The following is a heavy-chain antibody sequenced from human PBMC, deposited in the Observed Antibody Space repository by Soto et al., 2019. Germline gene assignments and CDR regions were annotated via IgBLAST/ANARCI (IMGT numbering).Heavy chain of an antibody. Sequence: EVQLVESGGGLVKPGGSLRLSCAASGFTFSSYSMNWVRQAPGKGLEWVSSISSSSSYIYYADSVKGRFTISRDNAKNSLYLQMNSLRAEDTAVYYCARDPPPYCSGGSCYSLTFALWVRGTLVTVSS. J-gene: IGHJ2*01. CDR3: ARDPPPYCSGGSCYSLTFAL. D-gene: IGHD2-15*01. V-gene: IGHV3-21*01. CDR2: ISSSSSYI. CDR1: GFTFSSYS.